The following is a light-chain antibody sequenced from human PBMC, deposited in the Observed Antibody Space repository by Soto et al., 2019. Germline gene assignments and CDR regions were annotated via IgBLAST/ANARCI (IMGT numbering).Light chain of an antibody. CDR2: RAS. J-gene: IGKJ1*01. CDR3: QQYESPLPT. CDR1: QSISNW. V-gene: IGKV1-5*03. Sequence: DIRMTQSPSTLSASVGDRVTITCRASQSISNWLAWYQQKPGKAPKLLIYRASSLNPGVTSRFSGSGSGTEFTLTISSLQPDDFAAYYCQQYESPLPTFGQGTQVEIK.